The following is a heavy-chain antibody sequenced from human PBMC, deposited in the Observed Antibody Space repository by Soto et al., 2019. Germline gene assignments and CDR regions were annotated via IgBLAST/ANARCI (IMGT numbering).Heavy chain of an antibody. J-gene: IGHJ4*02. D-gene: IGHD6-13*01. CDR1: GGSISSYY. CDR3: ARYNAASGTYYFDY. V-gene: IGHV4-59*12. Sequence: PSETLSLTCTVSGGSISSYYWSWIRQPPGKGLEWIGYIYYSGSANYNPPLKSRVTMSLDISKSQFSLRLTSVTAADTAVYFCARYNAASGTYYFDYWGRGALVTVSS. CDR2: IYYSGSA.